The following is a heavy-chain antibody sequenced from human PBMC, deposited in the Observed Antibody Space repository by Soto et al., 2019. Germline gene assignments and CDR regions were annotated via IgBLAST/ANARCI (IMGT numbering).Heavy chain of an antibody. CDR3: ARARRLENWFDP. CDR1: GGSILGDS. J-gene: IGHJ5*02. Sequence: SETLSLTCTVSGGSILGDSCTWTRQPAGGGLEWIGRINSDGNTNYSPSLKSRVTMSVDPSRKHFSLNLTSVTAADTASYFCARARRLENWFDPWGPGIQVTVSS. V-gene: IGHV4-4*07. CDR2: INSDGNT. D-gene: IGHD5-12*01.